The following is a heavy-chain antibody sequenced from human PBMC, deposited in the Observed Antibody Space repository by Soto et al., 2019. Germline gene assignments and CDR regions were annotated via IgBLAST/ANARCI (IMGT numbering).Heavy chain of an antibody. Sequence: PGGSLRLSCAASGFTFSSYWMSLVRQAPGKGLEWVANIKQDGSEKYYVDSVKGRFTISRDNAKNSLYLQMNSLRAEDTAVYYCARRVAGPDYYYYYGMDVWGQGTTVTVSS. CDR3: ARRVAGPDYYYYYGMDV. CDR1: GFTFSSYW. J-gene: IGHJ6*02. V-gene: IGHV3-7*03. CDR2: IKQDGSEK. D-gene: IGHD6-19*01.